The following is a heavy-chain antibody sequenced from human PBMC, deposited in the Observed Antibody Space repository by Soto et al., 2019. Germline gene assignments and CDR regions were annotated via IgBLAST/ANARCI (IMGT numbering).Heavy chain of an antibody. CDR1: NYSFSSFG. Sequence: QVQMVQSGAEVKKPGASVKVSCKASNYSFSSFGISWMRQAPGQGLEWMAWINPSNDNTNYAQSLQGRVTSTTDTSTSTAYMELRSLRSDDTAVYFCARDPFYSGSNLQVGYFDSWGQGTLVTVSS. CDR3: ARDPFYSGSNLQVGYFDS. V-gene: IGHV1-18*01. J-gene: IGHJ4*02. D-gene: IGHD1-26*01. CDR2: INPSNDNT.